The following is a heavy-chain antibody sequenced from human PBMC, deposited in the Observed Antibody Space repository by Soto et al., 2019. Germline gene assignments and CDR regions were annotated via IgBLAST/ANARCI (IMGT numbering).Heavy chain of an antibody. CDR3: AKDLAYCSGGNCYQHDGSDN. Sequence: GSLRLSCAASGFTFTNAWINWVRQAPGKGLEWVGRIKSKIDGGTTDLAAPVKGRFAISRDDSQNMVYLQMTSLKIEDTAVYFCAKDLAYCSGGNCYQHDGSDNWGQGTLVTVSS. CDR1: GFTFTNAW. D-gene: IGHD2-15*01. V-gene: IGHV3-15*07. CDR2: IKSKIDGGTT. J-gene: IGHJ4*02.